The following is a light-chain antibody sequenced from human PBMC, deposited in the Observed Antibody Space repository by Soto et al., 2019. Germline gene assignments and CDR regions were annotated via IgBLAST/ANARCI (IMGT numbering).Light chain of an antibody. V-gene: IGLV2-8*01. CDR1: SSEVGGYNY. CDR3: SSYAGNKNV. J-gene: IGLJ1*01. Sequence: QSALTQPPSASGSPGQSVTISCTGTSSEVGGYNYVSWYQQHPGKAPKLMIYEVSKRPSGVPDRFSGSKSGNTASLTVSGLQAEDEADYYCSSYAGNKNVFGTGTKSPS. CDR2: EVS.